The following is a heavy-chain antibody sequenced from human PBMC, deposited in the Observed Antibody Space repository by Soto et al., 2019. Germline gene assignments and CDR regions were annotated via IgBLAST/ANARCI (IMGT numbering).Heavy chain of an antibody. D-gene: IGHD3-22*01. J-gene: IGHJ4*02. Sequence: PXETLSLTCAVYGGCFSGYYWSWIRQPPGKGLEWIGEINHSGSTNYNPSLKSRVTISVDTSKNQFSLKLSSVTAADTAVYYCARIVHPSYYYDSSGSPEFDSWGQGTLVTV. V-gene: IGHV4-34*01. CDR1: GGCFSGYY. CDR2: INHSGST. CDR3: ARIVHPSYYYDSSGSPEFDS.